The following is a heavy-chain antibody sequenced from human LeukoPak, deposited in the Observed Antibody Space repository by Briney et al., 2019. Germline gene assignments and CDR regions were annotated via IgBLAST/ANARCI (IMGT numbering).Heavy chain of an antibody. Sequence: SLRLSCAASGFTFDDYAMHWVRQAPGKGLEWVSGISWNSGSIGYADSVKGRFTISRDNAKNSLYLQMNSLRAEDTALYYCAREPGGGTTGSYAFDIWGQGTMVTVSS. D-gene: IGHD1-7*01. V-gene: IGHV3-9*01. CDR1: GFTFDDYA. CDR3: AREPGGGTTGSYAFDI. CDR2: ISWNSGSI. J-gene: IGHJ3*02.